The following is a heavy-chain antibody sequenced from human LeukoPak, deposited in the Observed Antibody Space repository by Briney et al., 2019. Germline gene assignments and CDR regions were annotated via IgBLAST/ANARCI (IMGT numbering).Heavy chain of an antibody. D-gene: IGHD1-26*01. CDR1: GFTFSSYG. CDR3: AKDGNSWSHDY. CDR2: ISYDGSNK. J-gene: IGHJ4*02. V-gene: IGHV3-30*18. Sequence: GGSLRLSCAASGFTFSSYGMHWVRQAPGKGLEWVAVISYDGSNKYYADSVKGRFTISRDNSKNTLYLQMNSLRAEDTAVYYCAKDGNSWSHDYWGQGTLVTVSS.